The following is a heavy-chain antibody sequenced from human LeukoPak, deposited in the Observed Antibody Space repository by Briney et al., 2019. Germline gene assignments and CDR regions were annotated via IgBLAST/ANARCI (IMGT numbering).Heavy chain of an antibody. Sequence: GGSLRLSCAASGFTFSSYGMHWVRQAPGKGLEWVAFIRYDGSNKYYADSVKGRFTISRDNSKNTLYLQMNSLRAEDTAVYYCAKAFTYCSGGSCYWHYWGQGTLVTVSS. CDR2: IRYDGSNK. CDR1: GFTFSSYG. CDR3: AKAFTYCSGGSCYWHY. J-gene: IGHJ4*02. V-gene: IGHV3-30*02. D-gene: IGHD2-15*01.